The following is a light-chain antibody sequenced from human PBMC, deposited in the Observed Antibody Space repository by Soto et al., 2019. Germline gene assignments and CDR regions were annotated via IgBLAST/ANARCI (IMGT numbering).Light chain of an antibody. CDR2: INN. CDR1: SSNIGSNP. V-gene: IGLV1-44*01. CDR3: ATWDDSLNALV. Sequence: QSVLTQPPSASGTPGQRVTISCSGSSSNIGSNPVNWYQQLPGTAPKLLIYINNQRPSVVPDRFSGSKSGTSASLAISGLQSEDEVDYYCATWDDSLNALVFGGGTKLTVL. J-gene: IGLJ2*01.